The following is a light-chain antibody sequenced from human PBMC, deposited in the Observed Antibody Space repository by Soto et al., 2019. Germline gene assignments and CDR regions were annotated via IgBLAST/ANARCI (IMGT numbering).Light chain of an antibody. CDR1: QSVSSN. CDR3: XXXXXXXXIT. V-gene: IGKV3-15*01. CDR2: GAS. Sequence: IVLTQSQDTLSLSPGASYTLSGRASQSVSSNLAWYQQKPGQAPRLLIYGASTRATGIPARLSGSGSGTEFTLTISSLQSEDLAVYYXXXXXXXXXITVXXGTRLENK. J-gene: IGKJ5*01.